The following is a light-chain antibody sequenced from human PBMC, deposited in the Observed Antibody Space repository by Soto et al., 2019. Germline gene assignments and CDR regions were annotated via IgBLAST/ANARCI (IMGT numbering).Light chain of an antibody. Sequence: DIVMTQSPDSLPVSLGERATLNCKSSQSVFYSSNNKNYLAWYQQKPGQPPKLLIYWASIRESGVPDRFGGSGSGTDFTLTISGLQAEDVAVYYCQQYYSTPLTFGGGTKVEIK. CDR1: QSVFYSSNNKNY. V-gene: IGKV4-1*01. CDR2: WAS. J-gene: IGKJ4*01. CDR3: QQYYSTPLT.